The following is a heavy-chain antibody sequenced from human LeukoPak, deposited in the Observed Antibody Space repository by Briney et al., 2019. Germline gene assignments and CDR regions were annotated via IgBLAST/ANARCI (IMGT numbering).Heavy chain of an antibody. CDR3: ARLYGGPATR. Sequence: SETLSLTCTVSGGSKSSYYWSWIRQPPGKGLEWIGYIYYSGSTNYNPSLKSRVTISVDTSKNQFSLKLSSVTAADTAVYYCARLYGGPATRWGQGTLVTVSS. D-gene: IGHD4/OR15-4a*01. CDR1: GGSKSSYY. V-gene: IGHV4-59*01. J-gene: IGHJ4*02. CDR2: IYYSGST.